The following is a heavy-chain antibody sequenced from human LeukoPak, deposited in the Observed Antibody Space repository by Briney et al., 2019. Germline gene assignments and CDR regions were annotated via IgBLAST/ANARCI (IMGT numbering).Heavy chain of an antibody. D-gene: IGHD6-13*01. CDR3: AKAYSSSFDHYYYYYYMDV. J-gene: IGHJ6*03. Sequence: GGSLRLSCAASGFTFSSYAMSWVRQAPGKGLEWVSAISGSGGSTYYADSVKGRFTISRDNSKNTLYLQMNSLRAEDTAVYYCAKAYSSSFDHYYYYYYMDVWGKGTTVTISS. V-gene: IGHV3-23*01. CDR2: ISGSGGST. CDR1: GFTFSSYA.